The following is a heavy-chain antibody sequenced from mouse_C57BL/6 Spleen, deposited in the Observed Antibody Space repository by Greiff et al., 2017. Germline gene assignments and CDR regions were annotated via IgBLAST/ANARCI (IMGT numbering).Heavy chain of an antibody. J-gene: IGHJ4*01. CDR2: IYPGDGDT. CDR3: APAGDGDYDYAMDY. CDR1: GYAFSSSW. Sequence: QVQLKESGPELVKPGASVKISCKASGYAFSSSWMNWVKQRPGKGLEWIGRIYPGDGDTNYNGKFKGKATLTADKSSSTAYMQLSSLTSEDSAVYFCAPAGDGDYDYAMDYWGQGTSVTVSS. V-gene: IGHV1-82*01. D-gene: IGHD2-13*01.